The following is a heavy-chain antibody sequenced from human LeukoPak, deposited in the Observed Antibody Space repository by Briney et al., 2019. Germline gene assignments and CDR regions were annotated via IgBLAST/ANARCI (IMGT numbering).Heavy chain of an antibody. J-gene: IGHJ4*02. CDR2: IYYSGST. CDR1: GGSISSSSYY. D-gene: IGHD1-26*01. V-gene: IGHV4-61*05. Sequence: SETLSLTCTVSGGSISSSSYYWGWIRQPPGKGLEWIGYIYYSGSTNYNPSLKSRVTISVDTSKNQFSLKLSSVTAADTAVYYCAITPVGATGFDYWGQGTLVTVSS. CDR3: AITPVGATGFDY.